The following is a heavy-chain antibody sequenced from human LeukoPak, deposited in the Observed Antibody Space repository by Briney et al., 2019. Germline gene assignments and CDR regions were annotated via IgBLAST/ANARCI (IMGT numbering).Heavy chain of an antibody. D-gene: IGHD6-13*01. J-gene: IGHJ4*02. CDR1: GYTFTSYY. V-gene: IGHV1-46*01. Sequence: GASVKVSCKASGYTFTSYYMHWVRQAPGQGLEWMGIINPSGGSTSYAQKFQGRVTMTRDTSTSTVYMELSSLRSEDTAVYYSARDSETSSSWPGAFDYWGQGTLVTVSS. CDR2: INPSGGST. CDR3: ARDSETSSSWPGAFDY.